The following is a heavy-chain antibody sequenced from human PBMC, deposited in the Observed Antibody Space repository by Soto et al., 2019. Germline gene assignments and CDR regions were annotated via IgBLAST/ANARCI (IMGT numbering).Heavy chain of an antibody. CDR2: IYPSDSDT. V-gene: IGHV5-51*01. J-gene: IGHJ4*02. D-gene: IGHD3-3*01. CDR1: GYNFPGYL. Sequence: PGGAPKISWRSSGYNFPGYLIAWVRQVPGKGLELIGIIYPSDSDTKYRPSFQGQVTISSDKSISSAYHQWSSLRASDTAMSYCARGGVTPRTFDYWGQGTTVTVSS. CDR3: ARGGVTPRTFDY.